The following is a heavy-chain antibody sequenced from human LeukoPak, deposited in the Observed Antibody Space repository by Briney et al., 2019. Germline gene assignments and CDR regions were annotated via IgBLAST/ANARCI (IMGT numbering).Heavy chain of an antibody. CDR1: GYSFDTYW. CDR3: ARQQTRGGWWLDS. CDR2: INPADSDS. J-gene: IGHJ5*01. V-gene: IGHV5-51*01. Sequence: GESLKISCKGSGYSFDTYWIGWVRQRPGKGLEWMGIINPADSDSRYSPSFEGQVTVSADRSISTAYLQWSSLKTSDTAIYYCARQQTRGGWWLDSWGQGTLVTVSS. D-gene: IGHD3-10*01.